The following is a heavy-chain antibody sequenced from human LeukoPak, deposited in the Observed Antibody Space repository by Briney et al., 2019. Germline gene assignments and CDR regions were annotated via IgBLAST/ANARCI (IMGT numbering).Heavy chain of an antibody. Sequence: PSETLSLTCTVSSDSITSSSHYWGWIRQPRGKTLEWIGSIHHAGRNYSNAALKSRLHISMDMSKSQFSLKLNSVTAADSGVYYCVAEMTASAAFDIWGRGTLVAVSS. CDR2: IHHAGRN. CDR1: SDSITSSSHY. D-gene: IGHD2-21*02. V-gene: IGHV4-39*01. CDR3: VAEMTASAAFDI. J-gene: IGHJ3*02.